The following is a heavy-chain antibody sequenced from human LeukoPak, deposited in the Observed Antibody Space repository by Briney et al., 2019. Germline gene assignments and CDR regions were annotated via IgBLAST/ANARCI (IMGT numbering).Heavy chain of an antibody. CDR1: GFTFGNHG. V-gene: IGHV3-30*03. J-gene: IGHJ6*02. D-gene: IGHD3-10*01. Sequence: PGGSLRLSCAASGFTFGNHGMHWVRQPPGKGLEWVALISYDGNNKYYADSVKGRFTISRDNSKNTLYLQMSSLRDEDTAVYYCAREMRGGGYYYYGMDVWGQGTTVTVSS. CDR3: AREMRGGGYYYYGMDV. CDR2: ISYDGNNK.